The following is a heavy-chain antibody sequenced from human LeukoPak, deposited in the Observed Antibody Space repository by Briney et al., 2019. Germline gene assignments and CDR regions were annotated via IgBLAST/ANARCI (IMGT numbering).Heavy chain of an antibody. J-gene: IGHJ5*02. CDR3: AKAALLWFGESLFDP. V-gene: IGHV3-30*02. CDR2: IRYDGSNK. CDR1: GFTFSNYG. Sequence: AGGSLRLSCAASGFTFSNYGIHWVRQAPGKGLEWVAFIRYDGSNKYYADSVKGRFTISRDNSKNTLYLQMNSLRAEDTAVYYCAKAALLWFGESLFDPWGQGTLVTVSS. D-gene: IGHD3-10*01.